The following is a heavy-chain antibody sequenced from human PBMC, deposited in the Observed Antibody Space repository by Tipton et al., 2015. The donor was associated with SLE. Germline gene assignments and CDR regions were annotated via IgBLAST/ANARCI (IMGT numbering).Heavy chain of an antibody. J-gene: IGHJ4*02. Sequence: LRLSCTVSGGSISRYYWSWIRQPPGKGLEWIGYIYYSGSTNYNPSLKSRVTISVDTSKNQFSLKLSSVTAADTAVYYCTRQSGSGRDFDYWGQGTLVTVSS. V-gene: IGHV4-59*08. D-gene: IGHD3-10*01. CDR2: IYYSGST. CDR1: GGSISRYY. CDR3: TRQSGSGRDFDY.